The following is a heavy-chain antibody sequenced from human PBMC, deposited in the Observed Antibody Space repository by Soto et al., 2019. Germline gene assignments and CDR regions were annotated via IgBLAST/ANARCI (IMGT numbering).Heavy chain of an antibody. CDR2: ISSSSSTI. D-gene: IGHD3-3*01. CDR3: ARDSGITIFAGLGSWFDP. CDR1: GFTFSSYS. J-gene: IGHJ5*02. Sequence: EVQLVESGGGLVQPGGSLRLSCAASGFTFSSYSMNWVRQAPGKGLEWVSYISSSSSTIYYADSVKGRFTISRDNANNSLYLQMNSLRAEDTAVYYCARDSGITIFAGLGSWFDPWGQGTLVTVSS. V-gene: IGHV3-48*01.